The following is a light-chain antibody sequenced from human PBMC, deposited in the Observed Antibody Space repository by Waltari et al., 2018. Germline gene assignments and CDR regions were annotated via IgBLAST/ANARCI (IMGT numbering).Light chain of an antibody. CDR3: MQGTHWPYT. CDR2: QVS. Sequence: DVVMTQSPLSLPVTLGQPASISCRSSQSLVYSDGNIDLNWFKQRPGQSTRRLIYQVSKRDSGGPDRFSGSGSGTDFTLKISRVEAEDVGVYYCMQGTHWPYTFGQGTKLEIK. V-gene: IGKV2-30*01. J-gene: IGKJ2*01. CDR1: QSLVYSDGNID.